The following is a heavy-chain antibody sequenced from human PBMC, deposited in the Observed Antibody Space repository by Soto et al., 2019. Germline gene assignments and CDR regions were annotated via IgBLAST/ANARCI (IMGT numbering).Heavy chain of an antibody. CDR3: ARPDFGDYWYFDL. J-gene: IGHJ2*01. CDR1: EGPFSSHT. CDR2: IIPALGTT. D-gene: IGHD4-17*01. Sequence: QDQLVQSGAEVKKPGSSVKVSCKAFEGPFSSHTFSGVRQAPGQGLEWMGRIIPALGTTTYAQKFQGRVTITADESVTTVYMELNSLRTEDTAVYYCARPDFGDYWYFDLWGRGTLVTVSS. V-gene: IGHV1-69*08.